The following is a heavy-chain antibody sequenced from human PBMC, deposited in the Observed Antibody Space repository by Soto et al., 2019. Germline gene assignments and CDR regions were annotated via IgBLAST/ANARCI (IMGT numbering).Heavy chain of an antibody. CDR1: GFTFSSYG. D-gene: IGHD6-13*01. CDR2: ISYDGSNK. Sequence: QVQLVESGGGVVQPGRSLRLSCAASGFTFSSYGMHWVRQAPGKGLEWVAVISYDGSNKYYADSVKGRFTISRDNSKNTLYLQMNSLRAEDTAVYYCAKGRGSIAAAGPNYYYYGMDVWGQRTTVTVSS. V-gene: IGHV3-30*18. J-gene: IGHJ6*02. CDR3: AKGRGSIAAAGPNYYYYGMDV.